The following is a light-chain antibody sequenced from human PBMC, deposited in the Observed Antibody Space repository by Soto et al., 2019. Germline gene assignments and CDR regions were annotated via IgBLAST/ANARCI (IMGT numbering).Light chain of an antibody. CDR2: GAF. CDR1: QSVTSSY. Sequence: EVVMTQSPVTLSVAPGERATLSFRASQSVTSSYLAWYQQKPGQAPRLLIYGAFNRATGIPARFSGSGSGTDFTLTISSLEPEDSAIYYCQQRNIWPPVTFGQGTRLEIK. CDR3: QQRNIWPPVT. J-gene: IGKJ5*01. V-gene: IGKV3-11*01.